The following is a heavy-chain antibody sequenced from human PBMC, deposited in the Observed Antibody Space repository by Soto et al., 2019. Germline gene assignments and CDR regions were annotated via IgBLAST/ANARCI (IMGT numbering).Heavy chain of an antibody. Sequence: QVQLQESDAGLVKASQTLSLTCTVSGGSVSSGAYYWTWIRQRPGKGLEWIGYIYYSGSTYYSPSLTSRLSISLDTSKNQFSLRLSSVTAADTTMYYCARARLRAVYAFDIWGQGTMVTVSS. D-gene: IGHD5-12*01. CDR2: IYYSGST. J-gene: IGHJ3*02. V-gene: IGHV4-31*03. CDR1: GGSVSSGAYY. CDR3: ARARLRAVYAFDI.